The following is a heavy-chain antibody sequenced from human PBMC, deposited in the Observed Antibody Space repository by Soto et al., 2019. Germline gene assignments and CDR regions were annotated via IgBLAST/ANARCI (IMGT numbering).Heavy chain of an antibody. D-gene: IGHD5-12*01. J-gene: IGHJ6*02. CDR1: GYTFTRSG. Sequence: ASVKVSWKASGYTFTRSGISWVRQAPGQRLEWMGWISTYNGDTNYAQTFQGRVIMTTDTSTSTVYMELRSLRSDDTAVYYCAREGVAPYYYYGMDVWGQGTPVTVSS. CDR2: ISTYNGDT. V-gene: IGHV1-18*01. CDR3: AREGVAPYYYYGMDV.